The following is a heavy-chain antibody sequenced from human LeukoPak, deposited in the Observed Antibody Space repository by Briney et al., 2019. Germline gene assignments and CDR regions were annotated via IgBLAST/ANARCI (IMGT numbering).Heavy chain of an antibody. D-gene: IGHD6-13*01. V-gene: IGHV1-69*04. J-gene: IGHJ4*02. CDR3: ARDSLRLAAGNDY. CDR1: GGTFSSYA. CDR2: IIPILGIA. Sequence: SVKVSCKASGGTFSSYAISWVRQAPGQGLEWMGRIIPILGIANYAQKFQGRVTITADKSTSTAYMELSSLRSEDTAVYYCARDSLRLAAGNDYWGQGTLVTVSS.